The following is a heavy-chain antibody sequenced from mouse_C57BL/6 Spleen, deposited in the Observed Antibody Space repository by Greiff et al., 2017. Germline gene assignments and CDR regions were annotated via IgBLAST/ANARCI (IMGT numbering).Heavy chain of an antibody. J-gene: IGHJ2*01. CDR2: IYPGNSDT. CDR3: TRPLYYGSSYYFDY. CDR1: GYTFTSYW. V-gene: IGHV1-5*01. D-gene: IGHD1-1*01. Sequence: EVQLQQSGTVLARPGASVKMSCKTSGYTFTSYWMHWVKQRPGQGLEWIGAIYPGNSDTSYNQKFKGKAKLTAVTSASTAYMELSSLTNEDSAVYYCTRPLYYGSSYYFDYSGQGTTLTVSS.